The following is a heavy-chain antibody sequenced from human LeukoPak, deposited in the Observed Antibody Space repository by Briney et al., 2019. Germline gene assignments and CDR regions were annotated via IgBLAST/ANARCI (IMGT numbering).Heavy chain of an antibody. D-gene: IGHD4-17*01. Sequence: PGGSLRLSCAASGFTFSSYEMNWVRQAPGKGLEWLSYISSSGTTIKYADSVKGRFTISRDNAKNSLYLQVNSLRAEATAVYYCARIMITVTTSDYWGQGTLVTVSS. CDR3: ARIMITVTTSDY. V-gene: IGHV3-48*03. J-gene: IGHJ4*02. CDR2: ISSSGTTI. CDR1: GFTFSSYE.